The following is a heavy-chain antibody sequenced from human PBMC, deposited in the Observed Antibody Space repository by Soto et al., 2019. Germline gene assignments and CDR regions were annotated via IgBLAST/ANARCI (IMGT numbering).Heavy chain of an antibody. V-gene: IGHV4-34*01. Sequence: SETLSLTCAVYGGSFSGYYWSWIRQPPGKGLEWIGEINHSGSTNYNPSLKSRVTISVDTSKNQFSLKLGSVTAADTAVYYCAREPYDFWSGYYYYYGMDVWGQGTTVTVSS. CDR3: AREPYDFWSGYYYYYGMDV. CDR1: GGSFSGYY. D-gene: IGHD3-3*01. J-gene: IGHJ6*02. CDR2: INHSGST.